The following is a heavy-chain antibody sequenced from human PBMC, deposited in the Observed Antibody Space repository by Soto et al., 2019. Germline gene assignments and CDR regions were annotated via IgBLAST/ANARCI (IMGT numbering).Heavy chain of an antibody. D-gene: IGHD4-17*01. CDR1: GDSLSSDDFY. J-gene: IGHJ4*02. Sequence: QVQLQESGPGLVKPSQTLSLTCTVSGDSLSSDDFYWSWIRQLPGKGLEWIGYISYSGTVYYSPSLKSRLTMSVDTSKNQFSLKLSSVTAADTAVYYCARDSFAVKFDYWGQGTLVTVSS. CDR3: ARDSFAVKFDY. V-gene: IGHV4-31*03. CDR2: ISYSGTV.